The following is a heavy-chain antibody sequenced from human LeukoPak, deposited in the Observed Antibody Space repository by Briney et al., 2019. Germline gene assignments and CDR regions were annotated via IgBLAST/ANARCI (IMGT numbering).Heavy chain of an antibody. CDR2: ISGSGVST. CDR1: GFRFSSYA. D-gene: IGHD6-19*01. Sequence: PGGSLRLACAASGFRFSSYAMSWVRQAPGEGLEWVSAISGSGVSTYYADSVKGRFTVSRDNSKNTLYLQMSSLRAEDTAAYYCAVANPYTSGWYYFDYWGQGTLVTVSS. J-gene: IGHJ4*02. CDR3: AVANPYTSGWYYFDY. V-gene: IGHV3-23*01.